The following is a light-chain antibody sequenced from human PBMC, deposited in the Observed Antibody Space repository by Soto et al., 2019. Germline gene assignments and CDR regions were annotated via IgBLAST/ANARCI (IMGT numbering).Light chain of an antibody. J-gene: IGKJ2*01. CDR1: QSVSSN. Sequence: EIVMPQSPATLSVSPGERATLSCRASQSVSSNLAWYQQKPGQATRLLIYGASTRANGIPARFSGSGSGTEFTLTISSLQSEDFAVYYCQQYNNWPPYTFGQGTKREIK. CDR3: QQYNNWPPYT. V-gene: IGKV3-15*01. CDR2: GAS.